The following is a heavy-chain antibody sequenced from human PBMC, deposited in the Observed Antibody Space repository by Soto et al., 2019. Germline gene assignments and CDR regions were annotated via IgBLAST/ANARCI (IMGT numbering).Heavy chain of an antibody. V-gene: IGHV3-11*01. Sequence: QVQLVESGGGLVKPGGSLRLSCAASGFTFSDYYMSWIRQAPGKGLDWLSYVSASGTTIYYADSVKGRFTISRDNAKNPMYLQMTSLRAEDTAVYSCASGHDTFDIWGQGTMVTVSS. CDR1: GFTFSDYY. J-gene: IGHJ3*02. CDR3: ASGHDTFDI. CDR2: VSASGTTI.